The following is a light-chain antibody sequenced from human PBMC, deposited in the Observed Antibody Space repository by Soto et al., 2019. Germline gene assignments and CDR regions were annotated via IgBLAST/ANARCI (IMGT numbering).Light chain of an antibody. CDR2: GDS. J-gene: IGLJ1*01. CDR3: QSYDSTLDARYV. Sequence: QSVLTQPPSVSGAPGQRVTISCTGSGSNIGAGYDVHWYQHRPGTAPKLLVFGDSHRPSGVPDRFSGSKSGTSASLAITWLQAEDEGDYYCQSYDSTLDARYVFGTVTKVTVL. CDR1: GSNIGAGYD. V-gene: IGLV1-40*01.